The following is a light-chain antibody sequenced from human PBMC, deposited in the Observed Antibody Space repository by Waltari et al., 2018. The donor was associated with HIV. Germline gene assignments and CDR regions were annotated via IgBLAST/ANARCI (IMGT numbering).Light chain of an antibody. V-gene: IGLV2-23*02. CDR2: EVS. CDR1: SGAVGGYNL. CDR3: CAYAGSTTYVI. J-gene: IGLJ2*01. Sequence: QSALTQPASVSGSPGQSFTIPCTGTSGAVGGYNLVSWYQQHPGKAPKLMIYEVSKRPSGVSNRFSGSKSGNTASLTISGLQAEDEADYYCCAYAGSTTYVIFGGGTKLTVL.